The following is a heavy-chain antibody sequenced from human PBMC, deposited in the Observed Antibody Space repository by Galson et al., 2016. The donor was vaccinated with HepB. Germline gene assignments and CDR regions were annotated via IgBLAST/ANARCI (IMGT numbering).Heavy chain of an antibody. CDR2: TYYRSQWYY. CDR3: ARSGYWTTVGVFDS. J-gene: IGHJ4*02. Sequence: CAISGDSVSSDRATWNWFRQSPSRGLEWLGRTYYRSQWYYDYAVSVKSRMTITPDTSKNQFSLHLDSVTPDDTAAYFCARSGYWTTVGVFDSWGQGTHVTVSS. CDR1: GDSVSSDRAT. D-gene: IGHD4-17*01. V-gene: IGHV6-1*01.